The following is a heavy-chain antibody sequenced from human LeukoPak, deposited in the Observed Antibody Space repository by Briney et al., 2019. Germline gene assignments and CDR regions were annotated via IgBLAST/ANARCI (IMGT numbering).Heavy chain of an antibody. CDR1: GFTFRSYA. Sequence: GGSLRLSCAASGFTFRSYAMSWVRQAPEKGLEWVSVISDSGADTSYADSGKGRFTIFRDNSKNTLYLQMNSLRAEDTAVYYCAKSDCTSSSCYTIDYWGQGTLVTVSS. CDR3: AKSDCTSSSCYTIDY. V-gene: IGHV3-23*01. D-gene: IGHD2-2*02. CDR2: ISDSGADT. J-gene: IGHJ4*02.